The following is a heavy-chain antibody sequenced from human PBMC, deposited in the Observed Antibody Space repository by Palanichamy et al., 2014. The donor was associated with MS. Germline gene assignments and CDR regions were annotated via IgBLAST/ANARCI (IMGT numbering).Heavy chain of an antibody. CDR2: ISAYNGNT. J-gene: IGHJ6*02. D-gene: IGHD3-3*01. CDR1: GYTFTSYG. V-gene: IGHV1-18*01. CDR3: ARATRGPFWSGYFRDYYGMDV. Sequence: QVQLVQSGAEVKKPGASVKVSCKASGYTFTSYGISWVRQAPGQGLEWMGWISAYNGNTNYAQKLQGRVTMTTDTSTSTAYMELRSLRSDDTAVYYCARATRGPFWSGYFRDYYGMDVWGQGTTVTVSS.